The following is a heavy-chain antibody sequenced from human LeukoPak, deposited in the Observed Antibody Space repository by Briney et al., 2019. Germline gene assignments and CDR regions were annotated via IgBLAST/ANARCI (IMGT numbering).Heavy chain of an antibody. Sequence: ASVKVSCKASGYMFTGYYIHWVRQAPGQGLEWMGWINPNSGGTNYAQKFQGRVTMTRDTSISTAYMELSRLRSDDTAVYYCARDWGSTIFGVVPPLNWGQGTLVTVSS. CDR1: GYMFTGYY. CDR3: ARDWGSTIFGVVPPLN. J-gene: IGHJ4*02. D-gene: IGHD3-3*01. CDR2: INPNSGGT. V-gene: IGHV1-2*02.